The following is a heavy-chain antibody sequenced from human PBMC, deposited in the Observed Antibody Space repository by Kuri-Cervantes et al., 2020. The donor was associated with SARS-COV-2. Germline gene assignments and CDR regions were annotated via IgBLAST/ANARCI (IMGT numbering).Heavy chain of an antibody. J-gene: IGHJ5*02. CDR2: FDPEDGET. CDR3: ATDYDSSGSTPYNWFDP. CDR1: GYTLTELS. V-gene: IGHV1-24*01. D-gene: IGHD3-22*01. Sequence: ASVKVSCKVSGYTLTELSMHWVRQAPGKGLEWMGGFDPEDGETIYAQKFQGRVTMTRDTSTSTVYMELSSLRSEDTAVYYCATDYDSSGSTPYNWFDPWGQGTLVTVSS.